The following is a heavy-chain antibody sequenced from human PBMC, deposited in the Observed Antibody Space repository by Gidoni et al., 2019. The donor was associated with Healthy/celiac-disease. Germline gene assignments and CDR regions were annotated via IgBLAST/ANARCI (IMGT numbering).Heavy chain of an antibody. CDR1: GSTVSSNY. CDR3: ASSPDGYKPRYFDL. V-gene: IGHV3-66*01. D-gene: IGHD5-12*01. J-gene: IGHJ2*01. CDR2: IYSGGST. Sequence: EVQLVESGGGLVQPGGSLRLSCAASGSTVSSNYMSWVRQAPGKGLEWVSVIYSGGSTYYADSVKGRFTISRDNSKNTLYLQMNSLRAEDTAVYYCASSPDGYKPRYFDLWGRGTLVTVSS.